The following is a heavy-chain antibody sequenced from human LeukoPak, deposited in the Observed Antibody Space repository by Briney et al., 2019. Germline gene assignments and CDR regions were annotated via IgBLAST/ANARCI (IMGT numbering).Heavy chain of an antibody. Sequence: PSETLSLTCAVYGGSFSGYYWSWIRQPPGKGLEWIGEINHSGSTNYNPSLKSRVTISVDTSKNQFSLKLSSVTAADTAVYYCARRITIFGVVIILRVGYLDYWGQGTLVTVSS. J-gene: IGHJ4*02. CDR1: GGSFSGYY. D-gene: IGHD3-3*01. CDR3: ARRITIFGVVIILRVGYLDY. CDR2: INHSGST. V-gene: IGHV4-34*01.